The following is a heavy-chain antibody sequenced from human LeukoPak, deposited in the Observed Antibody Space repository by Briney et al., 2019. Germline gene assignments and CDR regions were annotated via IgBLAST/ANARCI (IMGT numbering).Heavy chain of an antibody. CDR1: GYTLAGYY. CDR3: ARDPSSVTLYFFDY. J-gene: IGHJ4*02. D-gene: IGHD4-11*01. Sequence: GASVKVSCKASGYTLAGYYMFWLRQAPGQGLEWMGWIDANNGDTKSAQKFQGRVTMSRDTSISTAYMDLSSLSPDDAAVYYCARDPSSVTLYFFDYWGQGTLVTVSS. CDR2: IDANNGDT. V-gene: IGHV1-2*02.